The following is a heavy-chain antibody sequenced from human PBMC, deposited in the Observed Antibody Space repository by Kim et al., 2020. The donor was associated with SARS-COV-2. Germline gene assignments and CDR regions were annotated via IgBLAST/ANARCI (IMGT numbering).Heavy chain of an antibody. Sequence: SETLSLTCTVSGGSISSSSYYWGWIRQPPGKGLEWIGSIYYSGSTYYNPSLKSRVTISVDTSKNQFSLKLSSVTAADTAVYYCARARQWRFLLDYWGQGTLVTVSS. CDR3: ARARQWRFLLDY. CDR2: IYYSGST. V-gene: IGHV4-39*01. J-gene: IGHJ4*02. D-gene: IGHD6-19*01. CDR1: GGSISSSSYY.